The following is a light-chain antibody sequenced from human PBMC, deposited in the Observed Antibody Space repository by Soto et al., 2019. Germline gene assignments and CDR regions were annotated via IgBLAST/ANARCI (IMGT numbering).Light chain of an antibody. J-gene: IGKJ1*01. CDR1: QSVSRSS. Sequence: ESVLTQSPGTLSLSPGERATLSCRASQSVSRSSLAWYQQRPGQAPRLLIYGASSRATGIPDRFSGSGSGTDFTLTISRLEPEDFAVYYCQQNGSFPWTFGQGTKVDIK. CDR2: GAS. CDR3: QQNGSFPWT. V-gene: IGKV3-20*01.